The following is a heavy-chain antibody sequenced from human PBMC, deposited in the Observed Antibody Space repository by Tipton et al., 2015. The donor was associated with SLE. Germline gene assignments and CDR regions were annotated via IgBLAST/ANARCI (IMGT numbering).Heavy chain of an antibody. CDR1: SYSIYNGFY. V-gene: IGHV4-38-2*01. J-gene: IGHJ4*02. CDR3: ARGTYHYDGSGSRIRNYFDS. D-gene: IGHD3-22*01. CDR2: IYRSGTA. Sequence: TLSLTCSVSSYSIYNGFYWGWIRQSPGKGLEWIGSIYRSGTAYYNPSLKSRVTMSVDTSRNHFSLKLTSVSAADTAVYYCARGTYHYDGSGSRIRNYFDSWGQGTLVTVSS.